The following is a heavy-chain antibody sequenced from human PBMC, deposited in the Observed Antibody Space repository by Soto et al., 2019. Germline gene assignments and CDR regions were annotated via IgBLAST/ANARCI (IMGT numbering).Heavy chain of an antibody. CDR2: INHAGGT. CDR1: GGSVNGYY. CDR3: ATRITVFGLLIPPFDP. Sequence: SETLSLTCAVYGGSVNGYYWNWIRQPPGKGLEWIGEINHAGGTHYNPSLKSRVTMSVDTSKNQFSLRLSSVTAADTAIYCCATRITVFGLLIPPFDPWGPGTQLTISS. D-gene: IGHD3-3*01. V-gene: IGHV4-34*01. J-gene: IGHJ5*02.